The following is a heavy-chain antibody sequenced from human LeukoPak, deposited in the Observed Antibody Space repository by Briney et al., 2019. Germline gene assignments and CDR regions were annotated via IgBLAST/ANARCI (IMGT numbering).Heavy chain of an antibody. D-gene: IGHD4-23*01. CDR2: ISSSSSYI. V-gene: IGHV3-21*01. Sequence: GGSLRLSCAASGFTFSSYSMNWVRQAPGKGLEWVSSISSSSSYIYYADSVKGRFTISRDNAKNSLYLQMNSLRAEDTAVYYCASVTNYGGNSFNYWGQGTLVTVSS. CDR3: ASVTNYGGNSFNY. CDR1: GFTFSSYS. J-gene: IGHJ4*02.